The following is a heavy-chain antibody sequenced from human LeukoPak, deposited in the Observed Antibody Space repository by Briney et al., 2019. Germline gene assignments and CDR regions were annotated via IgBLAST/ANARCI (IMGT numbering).Heavy chain of an antibody. J-gene: IGHJ3*02. Sequence: SETLSLTCTVSGGSISSGGYYWGWIRQPPGRGLEWIGSIHYRGSTYYNPSLKSRVTISVDTSKNQFSLKLSSVTAADTAVYYCASQTSPYSSSPGAFDIWGQGTMVTVSS. CDR3: ASQTSPYSSSPGAFDI. CDR1: GGSISSGGYY. D-gene: IGHD6-6*01. V-gene: IGHV4-39*01. CDR2: IHYRGST.